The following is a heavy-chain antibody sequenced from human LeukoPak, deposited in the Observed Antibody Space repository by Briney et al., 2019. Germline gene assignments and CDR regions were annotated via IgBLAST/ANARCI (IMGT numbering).Heavy chain of an antibody. CDR2: IYSGGST. Sequence: GGSLRLSCAASGFTFSTYSMNWVRQAPGKGLEWVSVIYSGGSTYYADSVKGRFTISRDNSKNTLYLQMNSLRAEDTAVYYCARASYGSGSYADYWGQGTLVTVSS. D-gene: IGHD3-10*01. V-gene: IGHV3-53*01. CDR3: ARASYGSGSYADY. CDR1: GFTFSTYS. J-gene: IGHJ4*02.